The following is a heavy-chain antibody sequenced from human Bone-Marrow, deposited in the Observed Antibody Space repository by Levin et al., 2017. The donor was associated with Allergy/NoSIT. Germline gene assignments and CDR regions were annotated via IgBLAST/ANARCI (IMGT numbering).Heavy chain of an antibody. CDR3: ARGIIGDVRVAHKEAFDI. V-gene: IGHV3-21*01. Sequence: GESLKISCTVSGFTFSIYSINWVRQAPGKGLEWVSSISSSGSDMYYVDSVRGRFTITRDNAKNSLTLQMNSLRAEDTAVYYCARGIIGDVRVAHKEAFDIWGQGTMVSVSS. CDR2: ISSSGSDM. J-gene: IGHJ3*02. CDR1: GFTFSIYS. D-gene: IGHD2-8*02.